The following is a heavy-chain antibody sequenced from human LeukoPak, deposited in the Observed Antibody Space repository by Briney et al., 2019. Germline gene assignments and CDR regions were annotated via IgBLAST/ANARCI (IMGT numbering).Heavy chain of an antibody. D-gene: IGHD2-2*01. J-gene: IGHJ4*02. V-gene: IGHV1-2*02. CDR1: GYTFTDYY. CDR2: INPNDGDT. Sequence: ASVKVSCKASGYTFTDYYMHWVRQAPGQGFEWMGWINPNDGDTNYAQKFQGRVTMTRDTSISTAHMEVSRLRSDDTAVYYCARANFLYCSSSTCLFDYWCQVTLVNVSS. CDR3: ARANFLYCSSSTCLFDY.